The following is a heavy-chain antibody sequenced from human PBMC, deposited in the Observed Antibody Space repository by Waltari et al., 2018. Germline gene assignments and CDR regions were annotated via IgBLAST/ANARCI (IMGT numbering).Heavy chain of an antibody. CDR1: GYTFTDYY. CDR2: VDPEDGET. D-gene: IGHD3-10*01. V-gene: IGHV1-69-2*01. CDR3: ATSSTPIWFRVGWASYDY. Sequence: EVQLVQSGAEVKKPGATVKISCKVSGYTFTDYYMHWVQQAPGKGLEWMGLVDPEDGETIYAEKFQGRVTITADTSTDTAYMELSSLRSEDTAVYYCATSSTPIWFRVGWASYDYWGQGTLVTVSS. J-gene: IGHJ4*02.